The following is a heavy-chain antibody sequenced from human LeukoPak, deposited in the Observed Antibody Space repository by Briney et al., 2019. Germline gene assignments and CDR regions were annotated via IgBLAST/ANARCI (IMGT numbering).Heavy chain of an antibody. V-gene: IGHV4-59*08. CDR2: IYPGGTT. D-gene: IGHD1-26*01. Sequence: YPSETLSLTCTVSGGSITTYYWSWIRQSPGKGLEWIGYIYPGGTTSYNPSLTSRVTISLDRSRSQFSLKLSSVTAADTAVYYCARQVGSSRIDYWGQGTLVTVSS. J-gene: IGHJ4*02. CDR1: GGSITTYY. CDR3: ARQVGSSRIDY.